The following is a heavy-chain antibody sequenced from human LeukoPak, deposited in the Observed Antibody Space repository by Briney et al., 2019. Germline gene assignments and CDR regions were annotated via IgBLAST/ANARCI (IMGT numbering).Heavy chain of an antibody. CDR3: ATSPYFGAFDI. Sequence: PGGSLGLSCAASGFTVSSNYMSWVRQAPGKGLEWVSVIYSGGSTYYADSVKGRFTISRHNSKNTLYLQMNSLRAEDTAVYYCATSPYFGAFDIWGQGTMVTVSS. V-gene: IGHV3-53*04. CDR1: GFTVSSNY. D-gene: IGHD3-10*01. CDR2: IYSGGST. J-gene: IGHJ3*02.